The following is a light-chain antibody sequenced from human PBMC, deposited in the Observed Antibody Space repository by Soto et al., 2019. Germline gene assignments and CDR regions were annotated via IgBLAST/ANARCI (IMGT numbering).Light chain of an antibody. J-gene: IGKJ1*01. CDR2: RAS. CDR3: QQYGSSPRT. V-gene: IGKV3-20*01. Sequence: EIVLTQSPATLSLSPGERATLSCRASQSITSSLAWYQQKPGQAPRLLIYRASTRATGVPARFSGSGSGTEFTLTISRLEPEDFAVYYCQQYGSSPRTFGQGTKVDIK. CDR1: QSITSS.